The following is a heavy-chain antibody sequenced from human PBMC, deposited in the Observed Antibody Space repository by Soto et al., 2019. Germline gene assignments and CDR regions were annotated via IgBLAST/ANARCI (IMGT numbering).Heavy chain of an antibody. V-gene: IGHV4-31*03. CDR2: IYYSGST. CDR3: ARADYSKIDYYYYYGMDV. J-gene: IGHJ6*02. Sequence: QVQLRESGPGLVKPSQTLSLTCTVSGGSISSGGHYWSWIRQHPGKGLECIGCIYYSGSTSYNPSLKSRITMSVDTSQNQVSLKLRSVTAADTAVYYCARADYSKIDYYYYYGMDVWGQGTTVTVSS. D-gene: IGHD4-4*01. CDR1: GGSISSGGHY.